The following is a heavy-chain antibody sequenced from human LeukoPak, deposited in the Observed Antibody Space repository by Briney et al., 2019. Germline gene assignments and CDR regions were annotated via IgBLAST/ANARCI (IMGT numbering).Heavy chain of an antibody. J-gene: IGHJ3*01. V-gene: IGHV4-34*01. D-gene: IGHD3-22*01. CDR2: INHSGST. Sequence: SETLSLTCAIYGGPFSGYYWSWIRQPPKKGLEWIGEINHSGSTSYNPSLKSRVTISGDASKNQFSLKLTSVTAADTALYYCARELRYDNSDSGAFWGQGTVVTVSS. CDR1: GGPFSGYY. CDR3: ARELRYDNSDSGAF.